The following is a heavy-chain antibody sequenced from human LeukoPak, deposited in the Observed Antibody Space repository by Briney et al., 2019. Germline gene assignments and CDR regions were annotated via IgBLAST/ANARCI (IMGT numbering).Heavy chain of an antibody. V-gene: IGHV3-23*01. Sequence: GGSLRLSCAASGSTFSSYAMSWVRQAPGKGLEWVSAISGSGGSTYYADSVKGRFTISRDNSKNTLYLQMNSLRAEDTAVYYCAKSGLPFFYMDVWGKGTTVTVSS. CDR1: GSTFSSYA. CDR3: AKSGLPFFYMDV. J-gene: IGHJ6*03. D-gene: IGHD2-21*02. CDR2: ISGSGGST.